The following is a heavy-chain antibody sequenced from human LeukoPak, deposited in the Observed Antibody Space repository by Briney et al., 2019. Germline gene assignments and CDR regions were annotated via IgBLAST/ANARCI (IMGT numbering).Heavy chain of an antibody. CDR2: SNPNSGGR. CDR3: ARIKVGILDAFDI. Sequence: ASVKVSCKSSGYTFTGYYMDWVRHAPGQGLEWVGWSNPNSGGRNYAQKFQGRLTMTSDTSISTAYMELSRLRSDDTAVYYCARIKVGILDAFDIWGQGTMATVSS. V-gene: IGHV1-2*02. CDR1: GYTFTGYY. D-gene: IGHD2-21*01. J-gene: IGHJ3*02.